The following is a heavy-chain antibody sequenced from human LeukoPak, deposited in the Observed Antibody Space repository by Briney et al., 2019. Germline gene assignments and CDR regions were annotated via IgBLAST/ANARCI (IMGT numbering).Heavy chain of an antibody. CDR3: ARKGAAGPRYANWFDP. J-gene: IGHJ5*02. CDR2: ISYDGSNK. V-gene: IGHV3-30-3*01. D-gene: IGHD6-13*01. Sequence: GGSLRLSCAASGFTFSSYAMHWVRQAPGKGLEWVAVISYDGSNKYYADSVKGRFTVSRDNSKNTLYLQMNSLRAEDTAVYYCARKGAAGPRYANWFDPWGQGTLVTVSS. CDR1: GFTFSSYA.